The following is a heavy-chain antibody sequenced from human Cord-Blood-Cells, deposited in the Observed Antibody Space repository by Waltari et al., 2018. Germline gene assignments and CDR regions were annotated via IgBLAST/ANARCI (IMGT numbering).Heavy chain of an antibody. CDR3: ARHYYDFWSDAFDI. D-gene: IGHD3-3*01. CDR1: GGSIRRSSYY. Sequence: QLQLQESGPGLVKPSETLSLTRTVSGGSIRRSSYYWGWIRHPPGKGLEWIGSIYYSGSTYDNPSLKSRVTISVDTSKNQFSLKLSSVTAADTAVYYCARHYYDFWSDAFDIWGQGTMVTVSS. CDR2: IYYSGST. J-gene: IGHJ3*02. V-gene: IGHV4-39*01.